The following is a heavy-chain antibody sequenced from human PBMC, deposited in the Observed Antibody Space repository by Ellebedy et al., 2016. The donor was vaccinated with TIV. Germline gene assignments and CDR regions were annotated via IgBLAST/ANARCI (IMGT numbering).Heavy chain of an antibody. D-gene: IGHD3-9*01. J-gene: IGHJ4*02. CDR2: ITGSGDYT. CDR1: GFTFSSYA. CDR3: AKAPTGYSPYYFDY. Sequence: GASLKISCAASGFTFSSYAMSWVRPAPGTGLEWVSVITGSGDYTYYADSVKGRFTLSRDNSKNTLYLQMNSLRAEDTAVYSCAKAPTGYSPYYFDYWGQGTLVTVSS. V-gene: IGHV3-23*01.